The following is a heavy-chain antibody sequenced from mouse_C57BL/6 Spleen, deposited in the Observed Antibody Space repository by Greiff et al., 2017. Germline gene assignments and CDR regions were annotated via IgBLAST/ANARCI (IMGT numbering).Heavy chain of an antibody. CDR2: IDPSASYT. D-gene: IGHD4-1*01. CDR1: GYTFTSYW. J-gene: IGHJ3*01. V-gene: IGHV1-69*01. CDR3: ARDGVGPAWFAY. Sequence: QVQLQQPGAELVMPGASVKLSCKASGYTFTSYWMHWVQQRPGQGLEWIGEIDPSASYTNYNQKFKGKSTLTVDKSSSADYMQLSSLTSEDSAVYYCARDGVGPAWFAYWGQGTLVTVSA.